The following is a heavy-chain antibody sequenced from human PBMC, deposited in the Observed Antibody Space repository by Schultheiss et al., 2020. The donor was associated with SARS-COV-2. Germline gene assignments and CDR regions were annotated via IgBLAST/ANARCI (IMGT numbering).Heavy chain of an antibody. J-gene: IGHJ6*02. V-gene: IGHV3-23*01. Sequence: GGSLRLSCAASGFTFSSYAMSWVRQAPGKGLEWVSAISGSGGSTYYADSVKGRFTISRENAKNSLYLQMNSLRAEDTAVYYCARESGSSWLYYGMDVWGQGTTVTVSS. CDR1: GFTFSSYA. D-gene: IGHD6-13*01. CDR2: ISGSGGST. CDR3: ARESGSSWLYYGMDV.